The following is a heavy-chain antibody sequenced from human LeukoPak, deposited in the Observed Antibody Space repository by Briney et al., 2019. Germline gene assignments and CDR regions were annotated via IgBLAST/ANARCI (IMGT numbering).Heavy chain of an antibody. J-gene: IGHJ1*01. CDR2: IYSGGDT. CDR1: GFTVSSKY. CDR3: ASLPNTDYYDDSGYTFQH. D-gene: IGHD3-22*01. Sequence: GGSLRLSCAASGFTVSSKYMNWIRQAPGKGLEWVSVIYSGGDTYYADSVKGRFTISRDNSKNTLYLQMNSLRAEDTAVYYCASLPNTDYYDDSGYTFQHWGQGTLVTVSS. V-gene: IGHV3-53*01.